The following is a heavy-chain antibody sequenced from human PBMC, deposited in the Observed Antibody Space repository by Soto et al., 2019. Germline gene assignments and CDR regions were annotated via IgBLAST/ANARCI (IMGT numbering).Heavy chain of an antibody. D-gene: IGHD1-26*01. CDR3: AKFIVGVYGMDV. V-gene: IGHV5-10-1*01. CDR1: GYRFTNYW. Sequence: GESLKISCKGSGYRFTNYWFCGVRRMPGKDLEGMVGSDSTAAHTNYNPSFKGHVTISVDKSITTSYLKWNSLNAADTAMYNCAKFIVGVYGMDVWGQGTTVTVSS. CDR2: SDSTAAHT. J-gene: IGHJ6*02.